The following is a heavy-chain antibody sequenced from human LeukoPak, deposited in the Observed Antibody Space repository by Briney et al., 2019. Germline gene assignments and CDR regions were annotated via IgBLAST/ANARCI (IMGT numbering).Heavy chain of an antibody. Sequence: ASVKVSCKGSGYTFTSNWIGWVRQMPGKGLEWMGIVLPSNSDTRYSPSFKGQVTMPVDKSISTAYLQWTSLKASDTAMYYCARQYYETLTGPNWFDAWGQGTLVTVSS. CDR3: ARQYYETLTGPNWFDA. D-gene: IGHD3-9*01. J-gene: IGHJ5*02. CDR1: GYTFTSNW. V-gene: IGHV5-51*01. CDR2: VLPSNSDT.